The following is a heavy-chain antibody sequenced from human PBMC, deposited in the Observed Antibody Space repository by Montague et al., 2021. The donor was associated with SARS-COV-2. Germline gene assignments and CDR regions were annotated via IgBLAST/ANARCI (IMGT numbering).Heavy chain of an antibody. CDR2: IYYRGTT. J-gene: IGHJ5*02. CDR1: GDSISSDY. V-gene: IGHV4-59*01. Sequence: SETLSLTCSVSGDSISSDYWSWIRQSPGKGPEWIGYIYYRGTTNYNPSLKSRVTFSVDTSKNQFSLKLISVTAADTAVYFCAREDRWNWFDPWGQGVLVTVSS. CDR3: AREDRWNWFDP. D-gene: IGHD5-24*01.